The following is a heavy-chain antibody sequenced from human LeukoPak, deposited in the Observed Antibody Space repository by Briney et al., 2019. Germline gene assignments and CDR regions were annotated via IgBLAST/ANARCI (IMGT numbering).Heavy chain of an antibody. CDR3: ARPFYGSGKH. J-gene: IGHJ4*02. Sequence: GGSLRLSCAASGFTFSSYSMNWVRQAPGKGLEWVSYISSSSSTIYYADSVKGRFTISRDNAKNSLYLQMNSLRAEDTAVYYCARPFYGSGKHWGQGTLVTVSS. D-gene: IGHD3-10*01. V-gene: IGHV3-48*01. CDR1: GFTFSSYS. CDR2: ISSSSSTI.